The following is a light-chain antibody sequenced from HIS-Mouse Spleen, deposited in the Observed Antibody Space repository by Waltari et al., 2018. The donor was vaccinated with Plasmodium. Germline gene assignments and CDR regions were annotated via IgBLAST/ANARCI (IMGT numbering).Light chain of an antibody. J-gene: IGLJ3*02. CDR2: KDS. V-gene: IGLV3-27*01. CDR1: VLAQKY. CDR3: YSAADNNRV. Sequence: SYELTQPSSVSVSPGQTARITCSGAVLAQKYARWCQQKPGRAPVLVIYKDSGRPSGIPERFSGSSSGTTVTLTISGAQVEDEADYYCYSAADNNRVFGGGTKLTVL.